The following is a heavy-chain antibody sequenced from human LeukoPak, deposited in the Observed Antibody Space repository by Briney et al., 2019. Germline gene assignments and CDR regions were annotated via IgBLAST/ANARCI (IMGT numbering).Heavy chain of an antibody. V-gene: IGHV4-39*01. D-gene: IGHD3-10*01. Sequence: SETLSLTCTVSGGSISSSSYYWGWTRQPPGKGLEWIGSIYYSGSTYYNPSLKSRVTISVDTSKNQFSLKLSSVTAADTAVYYCASFYGSGSYYPKPDYWGQGTLVAVSS. J-gene: IGHJ4*02. CDR1: GGSISSSSYY. CDR2: IYYSGST. CDR3: ASFYGSGSYYPKPDY.